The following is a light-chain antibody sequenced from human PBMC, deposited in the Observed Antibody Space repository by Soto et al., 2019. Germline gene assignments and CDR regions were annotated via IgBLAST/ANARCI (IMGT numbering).Light chain of an antibody. CDR2: LGS. CDR3: MQALQTPRT. Sequence: DIVMTQSPLSLSVTPGEPASISCRSSQSLLFRNGYHYLDWYPQKPGQSPQLLISLGSNRASGVSDRFSGSGSGTDFTLKISRVEAEDVGVYFCMQALQTPRTFGQGTKVEIK. CDR1: QSLLFRNGYHY. J-gene: IGKJ1*01. V-gene: IGKV2-28*01.